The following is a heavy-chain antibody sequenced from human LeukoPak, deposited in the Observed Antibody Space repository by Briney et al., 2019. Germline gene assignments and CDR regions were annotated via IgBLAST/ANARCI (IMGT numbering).Heavy chain of an antibody. D-gene: IGHD2-15*01. Sequence: GESLKISCKGSGYRFITYWIGWVRQMPRKGLEWMGIIYPGDSDTRYSPSFQGLVTISVDKSISTAYLQWNTLKGSDTAMYYCARVHCSGGSCNSGGSWFDPWGQGTLVTVSS. CDR2: IYPGDSDT. J-gene: IGHJ5*02. V-gene: IGHV5-51*01. CDR1: GYRFITYW. CDR3: ARVHCSGGSCNSGGSWFDP.